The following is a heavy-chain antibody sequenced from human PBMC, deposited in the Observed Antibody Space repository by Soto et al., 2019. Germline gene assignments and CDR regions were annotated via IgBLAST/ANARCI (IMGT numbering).Heavy chain of an antibody. J-gene: IGHJ4*02. V-gene: IGHV3-21*01. Sequence: GGSLRLSCAASGFTFSSYSMNWVRQAPGKGLEWVSSISSSSSYIYYADSVKGRFTISRDNAKNSLYLQMNSLRAEDTAVYYCASTYSSGEDFFGYWGQGTLVTVSS. CDR1: GFTFSSYS. D-gene: IGHD6-19*01. CDR2: ISSSSSYI. CDR3: ASTYSSGEDFFGY.